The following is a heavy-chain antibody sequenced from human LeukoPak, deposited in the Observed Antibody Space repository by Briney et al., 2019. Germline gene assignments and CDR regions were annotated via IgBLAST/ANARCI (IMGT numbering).Heavy chain of an antibody. CDR1: GYTFTSYG. Sequence: GASVKVSCKASGYTFTSYGISWVRQAPGQGLEWMGWISAYNGNTNYAQKLQGRVTMTTDTSTSTAYMELRSLRSDDTAVYYCARDSKSPYDFWSGMNYYFDYWGQGTLVTVSS. CDR3: ARDSKSPYDFWSGMNYYFDY. J-gene: IGHJ4*02. D-gene: IGHD3-3*01. V-gene: IGHV1-18*01. CDR2: ISAYNGNT.